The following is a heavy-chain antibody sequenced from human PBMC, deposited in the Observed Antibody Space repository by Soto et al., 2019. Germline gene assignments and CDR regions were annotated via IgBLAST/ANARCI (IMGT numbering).Heavy chain of an antibody. CDR2: ISGSGGST. CDR3: AKDRRHYYDSSGFPLGPDH. V-gene: IGHV3-23*01. D-gene: IGHD3-22*01. Sequence: PGGSLTLSCAASGFTFSSYAMSWVRQAPGKGLEWVSAISGSGGSTYYADSVKGRFTISRDNSKNTLYLQMNSLRAEDTAVYYCAKDRRHYYDSSGFPLGPDHWGQGTLVTVSS. J-gene: IGHJ4*02. CDR1: GFTFSSYA.